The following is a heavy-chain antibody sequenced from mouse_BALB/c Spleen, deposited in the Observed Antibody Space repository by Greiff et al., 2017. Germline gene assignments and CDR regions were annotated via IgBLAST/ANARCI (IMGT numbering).Heavy chain of an antibody. Sequence: VQGVESGPGLVAPSQSLSITCTVSGFSLTSYGVHWVRQPPGKGLEWLGVIWAGGSTNYNSALMSRLSISKDNSKSQVFLKMNSLQTDDTAMYYCARARGLAAMDYWGQGTSVTVSS. V-gene: IGHV2-9*02. CDR3: ARARGLAAMDY. J-gene: IGHJ4*01. CDR1: GFSLTSYG. CDR2: IWAGGST. D-gene: IGHD3-3*01.